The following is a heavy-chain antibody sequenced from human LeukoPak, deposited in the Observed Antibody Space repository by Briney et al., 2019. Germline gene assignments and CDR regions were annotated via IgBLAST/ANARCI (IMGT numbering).Heavy chain of an antibody. CDR3: ARGRRVVATFRTYYCGMDV. Sequence: SETLSPTLSVCGPSFIVYNWNWISPPPGKGLEWIGEINHSGSTNYNPSLKSRLTISVDTSKNQFSLKLSSVTAADTAVYYCARGRRVVATFRTYYCGMDVWGQGTTVTVSS. J-gene: IGHJ6*02. CDR1: GPSFIVYN. D-gene: IGHD5-12*01. CDR2: INHSGST. V-gene: IGHV4-34*01.